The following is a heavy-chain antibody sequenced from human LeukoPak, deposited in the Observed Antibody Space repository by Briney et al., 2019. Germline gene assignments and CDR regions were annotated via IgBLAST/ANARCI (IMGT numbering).Heavy chain of an antibody. Sequence: TGGSLRLSCAASGFPFSSYNLNWVRQAPGKGLEWVSVIYSGGSTYYADSVKGRFTISRDNSKNTLYLQMNSLRAEDTAVYYCARARAAAGTWFAYYYYGMDVWGQGTTVTVSS. J-gene: IGHJ6*02. CDR2: IYSGGST. V-gene: IGHV3-66*01. CDR3: ARARAAAGTWFAYYYYGMDV. D-gene: IGHD6-13*01. CDR1: GFPFSSYN.